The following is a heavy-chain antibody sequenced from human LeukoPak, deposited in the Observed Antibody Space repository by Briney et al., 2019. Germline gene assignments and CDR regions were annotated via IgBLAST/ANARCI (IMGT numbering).Heavy chain of an antibody. Sequence: GGSLRLSCVASGFTFSNYAMSWVRQAPGKGLEWVSGITGSGGSTYYADSVKGRFTISRDNAKNSLFLQMASLRNEDTAVYYCARGPPRADGFDMWGQGTMVTV. CDR2: ITGSGGST. V-gene: IGHV3-23*01. CDR1: GFTFSNYA. CDR3: ARGPPRADGFDM. J-gene: IGHJ3*02.